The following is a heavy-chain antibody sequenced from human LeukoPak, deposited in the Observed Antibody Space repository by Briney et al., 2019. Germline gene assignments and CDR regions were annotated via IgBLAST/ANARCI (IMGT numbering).Heavy chain of an antibody. J-gene: IGHJ4*02. CDR3: ARERRSITMVRGVIGPV. CDR2: IYYSGST. Sequence: PSQTLSLTCTVSGGSISSGDYYWSWIRQPPGKGLEWIGYIYYSGSTYYNPSLKSRVTISVDTSKNQFSLKLSSVTAADTAVYYCARERRSITMVRGVIGPVWGQGTLDTVSS. V-gene: IGHV4-30-4*08. CDR1: GGSISSGDYY. D-gene: IGHD3-10*01.